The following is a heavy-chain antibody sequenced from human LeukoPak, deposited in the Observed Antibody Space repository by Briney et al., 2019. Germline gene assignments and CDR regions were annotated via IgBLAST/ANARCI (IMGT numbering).Heavy chain of an antibody. CDR3: ARGGQQLAYFDY. Sequence: GGSLRLSCAASGFTFSSYAMHWVRQAPGKGLEWVAVISYGGSNKYCADSVKGRFTISRDNSKNTLYLQMNSLRAEDTAVYYCARGGQQLAYFDYWGQGTLVTVSS. CDR2: ISYGGSNK. D-gene: IGHD6-13*01. CDR1: GFTFSSYA. V-gene: IGHV3-30-3*01. J-gene: IGHJ4*02.